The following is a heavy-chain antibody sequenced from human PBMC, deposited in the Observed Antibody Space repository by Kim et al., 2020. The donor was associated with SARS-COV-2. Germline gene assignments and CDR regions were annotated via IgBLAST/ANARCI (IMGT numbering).Heavy chain of an antibody. CDR2: INGDGSSV. Sequence: GESLRLSCAASGFTFRSHWMDWVRQAPGKGLVWVSRINGDGSSVRYADSMRGRFTISRDNTKNTVYLQMNSLRAEDTAVYYCAREGDGMDVWGLGTTVTVSS. CDR3: AREGDGMDV. V-gene: IGHV3-74*01. J-gene: IGHJ6*02. CDR1: GFTFRSHW.